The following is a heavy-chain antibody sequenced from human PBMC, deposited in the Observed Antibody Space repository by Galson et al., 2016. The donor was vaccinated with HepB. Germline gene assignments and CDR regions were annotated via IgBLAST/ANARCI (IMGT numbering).Heavy chain of an antibody. CDR2: LSASGSAT. V-gene: IGHV3-23*01. CDR1: GFTFSIYG. D-gene: IGHD2-15*01. Sequence: SLRLSCAASGFTFSIYGMHWIRQAPGKGLEWVSTLSASGSATYYSDSVKGRFTISRDNSKNTLYLQMYSLRDEDTAVYYCARDLPLLGWGQGTLVTVSS. CDR3: ARDLPLLG. J-gene: IGHJ4*02.